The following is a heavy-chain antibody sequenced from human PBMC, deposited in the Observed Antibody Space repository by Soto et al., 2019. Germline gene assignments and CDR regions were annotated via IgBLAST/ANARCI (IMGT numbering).Heavy chain of an antibody. CDR3: AQDRAYSSSCLDY. CDR2: INWNSGRI. V-gene: IGHV3-9*01. Sequence: EVQLVESGGGLVQPGRSLRLSCAASGFTFKDYGFHWVRQAPGKGLEWVASINWNSGRIAYADSVKGRFTISRNNAKNSLYLPITSLRPEDTALFSCAQDRAYSSSCLDYWGQGPLVTVSS. D-gene: IGHD6-13*01. J-gene: IGHJ4*02. CDR1: GFTFKDYG.